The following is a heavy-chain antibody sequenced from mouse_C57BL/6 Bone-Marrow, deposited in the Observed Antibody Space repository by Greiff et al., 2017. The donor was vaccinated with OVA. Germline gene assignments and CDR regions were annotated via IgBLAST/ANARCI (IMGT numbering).Heavy chain of an antibody. CDR3: ASHYGSSYWYFDV. Sequence: EVKLVESGPGLVKPSQSLSLTCSVTGYSITSGYYWNWIRQFPGNKLEWMGYISYDGSNNYNPSLKNRISITRDTSKNQFFLKLNSVTTEDTATYYCASHYGSSYWYFDVWGTGTTVTVSS. J-gene: IGHJ1*03. D-gene: IGHD1-1*01. V-gene: IGHV3-6*01. CDR1: GYSITSGYY. CDR2: ISYDGSN.